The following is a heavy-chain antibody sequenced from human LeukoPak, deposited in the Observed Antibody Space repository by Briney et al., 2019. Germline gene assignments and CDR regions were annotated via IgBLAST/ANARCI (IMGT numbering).Heavy chain of an antibody. J-gene: IGHJ4*02. D-gene: IGHD4-17*01. Sequence: PGGSLRLSCAASGFTFSSYSMNWVRQAPGKGLEWVSYISSSSSTIYYADSVKGRFTISRDNAKNSLYLQMNSLRAEDTAVYYCARDNGHDYGESESDYWGQGTLVTVSS. CDR3: ARDNGHDYGESESDY. CDR2: ISSSSSTI. CDR1: GFTFSSYS. V-gene: IGHV3-48*04.